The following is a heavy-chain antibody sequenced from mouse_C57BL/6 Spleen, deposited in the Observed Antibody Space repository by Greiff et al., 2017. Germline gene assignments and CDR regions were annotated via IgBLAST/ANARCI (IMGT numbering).Heavy chain of an antibody. D-gene: IGHD6-1*01. J-gene: IGHJ1*01. CDR2: IHPSDSGT. Sequence: QVQLQQPGAELVKPGASVKVSCKASGYTFTSYWMHWVKQRPGQGLEWIGRIHPSDSGTNYNQKFKGKATLTVDKSYSTAYMQLSSLTSEDSAVYYGGIDCCNPRCFEVWGAGTTGSVSA. CDR3: GIDCCNPRCFEV. CDR1: GYTFTSYW. V-gene: IGHV1-74*01.